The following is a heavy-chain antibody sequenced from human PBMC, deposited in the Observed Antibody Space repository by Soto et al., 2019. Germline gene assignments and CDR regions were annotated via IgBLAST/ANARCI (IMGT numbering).Heavy chain of an antibody. D-gene: IGHD2-21*02. V-gene: IGHV1-69*12. CDR2: IIPIFGTA. J-gene: IGHJ6*02. Sequence: QVQLVQSGAEVKKPGSSVKVSCKASGGTFSSYAISWVRQAPGQGLEWMGGIIPIFGTADYAQKFQGSVTITAEESTRTAYMELSSLRSEDTAVYYCASHCGGDCYSRSPPYYYYGMDVWGQGTTVTVSS. CDR3: ASHCGGDCYSRSPPYYYYGMDV. CDR1: GGTFSSYA.